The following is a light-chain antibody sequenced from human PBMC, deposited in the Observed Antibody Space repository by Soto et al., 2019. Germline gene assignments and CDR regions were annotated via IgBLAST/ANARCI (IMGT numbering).Light chain of an antibody. J-gene: IGKJ3*01. Sequence: DIQMTHSPSTLSASIGDRVIITCRASQSISNWLAWYQQKPGKAPKVLISRASTLESGVPSRFSGSGSGTEFTLTISSLQPDDFATYYCQQYNRYPLAFGPGTKVDIK. V-gene: IGKV1-5*03. CDR3: QQYNRYPLA. CDR1: QSISNW. CDR2: RAS.